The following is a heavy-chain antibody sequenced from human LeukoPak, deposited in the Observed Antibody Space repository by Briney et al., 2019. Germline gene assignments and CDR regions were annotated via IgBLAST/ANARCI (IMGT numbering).Heavy chain of an antibody. J-gene: IGHJ4*02. Sequence: SETLSLTCTVSDGSISSSDYYWGWIRQPPGKGLEWIGYIYYSGSTNYNPSLKSRVTISVDTSKNQFSLKLSSVTAADTAVYYCARDCSGGSCYLLWGQGTLVTVSS. V-gene: IGHV4-61*08. CDR1: DGSISSSDYY. D-gene: IGHD2-15*01. CDR3: ARDCSGGSCYLL. CDR2: IYYSGST.